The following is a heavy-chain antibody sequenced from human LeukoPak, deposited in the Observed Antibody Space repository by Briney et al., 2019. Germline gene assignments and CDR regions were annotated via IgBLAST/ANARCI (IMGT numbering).Heavy chain of an antibody. CDR1: SYSISSGYY. V-gene: IGHV4-38-2*02. Sequence: SETLSLTCTVSSYSISSGYYWGWIRQPPGKGLEWIGSIYHSGSTYYNPSLKSRVTISVDTSKNQFSLKLSSVTAADTAVYYCARRYCSSTSCRQYYYYYYYMGVWGKGTTVTVSS. D-gene: IGHD2-2*01. CDR3: ARRYCSSTSCRQYYYYYYYMGV. J-gene: IGHJ6*03. CDR2: IYHSGST.